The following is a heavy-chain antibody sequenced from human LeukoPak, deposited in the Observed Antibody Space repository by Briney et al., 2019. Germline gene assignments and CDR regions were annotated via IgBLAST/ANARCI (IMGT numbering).Heavy chain of an antibody. CDR3: ARARSSYGYGDAFDI. Sequence: GGSLRLSCAASGFTFSSYSMNWVRQAPGKGLEWVSSISSSSSYIYYADSVKGRFTISRDNAKNSLYLQMNSLRAEDTAVYYCARARSSYGYGDAFDIWGQGTMVTVSS. V-gene: IGHV3-21*01. D-gene: IGHD5-18*01. J-gene: IGHJ3*02. CDR1: GFTFSSYS. CDR2: ISSSSSYI.